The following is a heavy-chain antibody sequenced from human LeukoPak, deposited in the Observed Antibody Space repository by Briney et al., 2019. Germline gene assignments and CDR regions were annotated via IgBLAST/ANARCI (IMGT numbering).Heavy chain of an antibody. V-gene: IGHV3-23*01. D-gene: IGHD6-19*01. J-gene: IGHJ4*02. CDR2: ISGSGGST. CDR1: GFTFSSYD. CDR3: ARVLAVAGSLYYFDY. Sequence: GSLRLSCSASGFTFSSYDMSWVRQAPGKGLEWVSVISGSGGSTYYADSVKGRFTISRDNSKDTLYLQMNGLRAEDTAVYYCARVLAVAGSLYYFDYWDQGTLVTVSS.